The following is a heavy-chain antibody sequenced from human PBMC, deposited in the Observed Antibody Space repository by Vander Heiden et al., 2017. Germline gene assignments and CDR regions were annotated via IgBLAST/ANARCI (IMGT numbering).Heavy chain of an antibody. CDR1: GFTFSGSA. V-gene: IGHV3-73*02. CDR3: TPMGIAVAGTGD. CDR2: IRSKANSYAT. Sequence: EVQLVESGGGLVQPGGSLKLSCAASGFTFSGSAMHWVRQASRKGLEWVGRIRSKANSYATAYAASVKGRFTISRDDSKNTAYLQMNSLKTEDTAVYYCTPMGIAVAGTGDWGQGTLVTVSS. D-gene: IGHD6-19*01. J-gene: IGHJ4*02.